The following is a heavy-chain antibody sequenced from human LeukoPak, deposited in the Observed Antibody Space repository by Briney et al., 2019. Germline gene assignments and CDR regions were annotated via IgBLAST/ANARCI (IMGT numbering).Heavy chain of an antibody. CDR1: GFTFSSYA. CDR2: ISGSGGST. CDR3: AKDGMRYSSSWYYFDY. D-gene: IGHD6-13*01. Sequence: GGSLRLSCAASGFTFSSYAMSWVRQAPGKGLEWVSAISGSGGSTYYADSVKGRFTISRDNSKNTLHLQMNSLRAEDTAVYYCAKDGMRYSSSWYYFDYWGQGTLVTASS. V-gene: IGHV3-23*01. J-gene: IGHJ4*02.